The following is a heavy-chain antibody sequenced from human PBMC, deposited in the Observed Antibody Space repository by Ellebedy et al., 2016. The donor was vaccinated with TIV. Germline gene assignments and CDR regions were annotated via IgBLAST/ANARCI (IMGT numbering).Heavy chain of an antibody. V-gene: IGHV3-7*01. CDR2: IKEDGSEK. Sequence: GGSLRLXXAASGFTFSSYWMSWVRQTPGKGLEWVANIKEDGSEKYYVDSVKGRFTISRDNAKNSLYLQMNSLRAEDTAVYYCAYEEGSSGYWGQGTLVTASS. CDR1: GFTFSSYW. D-gene: IGHD3-22*01. J-gene: IGHJ4*02. CDR3: AYEEGSSGY.